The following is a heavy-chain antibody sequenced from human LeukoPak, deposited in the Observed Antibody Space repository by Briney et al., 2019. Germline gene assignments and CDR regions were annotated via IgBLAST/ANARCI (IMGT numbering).Heavy chain of an antibody. J-gene: IGHJ4*02. CDR2: ISGSGGST. V-gene: IGHV3-23*01. CDR3: AKGPRRGYYDSSALDY. CDR1: GFTFSGYA. D-gene: IGHD3-22*01. Sequence: PGGSLRLSCAASGFTFSGYAMSWVRHAPGKGLEWVSAISGSGGSTYYADSVKGRFTISRDNSKNTLYLQMNSLRAEDTAVSYCAKGPRRGYYDSSALDYWGQGTLVTVSS.